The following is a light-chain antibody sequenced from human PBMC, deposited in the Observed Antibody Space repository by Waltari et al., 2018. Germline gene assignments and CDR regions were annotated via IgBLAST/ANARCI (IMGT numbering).Light chain of an antibody. J-gene: IGKJ3*01. CDR2: LGS. CDR3: MQALQTPFT. CDR1: EILLHSNRYNY. Sequence: DIVMTQSPLSLPVTPGEPASISCRSSEILLHSNRYNYLAWYLQKPGQSPHLLFYLGSIRASGVPDRFSASISGTDFTLKISRVEAEDVGVYYCMQALQTPFTFGPGTK. V-gene: IGKV2-28*01.